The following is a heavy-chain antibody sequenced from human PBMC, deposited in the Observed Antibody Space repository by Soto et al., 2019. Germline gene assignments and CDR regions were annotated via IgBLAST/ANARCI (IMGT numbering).Heavy chain of an antibody. Sequence: GASVKVSCKASGYTFTGYYMHWMRQAPGQGLEWMGWINPNSGGTNYAQKFQGWVTMTRDTSISTAYMELSRLRSDDTAVYYCARSTAPSPWIFDYWGQGTLVTVSS. V-gene: IGHV1-2*04. CDR3: ARSTAPSPWIFDY. CDR2: INPNSGGT. J-gene: IGHJ4*02. D-gene: IGHD1-26*01. CDR1: GYTFTGYY.